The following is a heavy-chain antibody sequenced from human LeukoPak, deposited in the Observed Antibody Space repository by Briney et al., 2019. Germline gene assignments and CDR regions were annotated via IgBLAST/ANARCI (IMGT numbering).Heavy chain of an antibody. CDR2: INPNSGGT. CDR3: VRERHYYDSSGYNKGSNWFDP. D-gene: IGHD3-22*01. J-gene: IGHJ5*02. CDR1: GYTFTGYY. Sequence: ASVKVSFKASGYTFTGYYMHWVRQAPGQGLEWMGWINPNSGGTNYAQKFQGRVTMTRDTSISTAYMELSRLRSDDTAVYYCVRERHYYDSSGYNKGSNWFDPWGQGTLVTVSS. V-gene: IGHV1-2*02.